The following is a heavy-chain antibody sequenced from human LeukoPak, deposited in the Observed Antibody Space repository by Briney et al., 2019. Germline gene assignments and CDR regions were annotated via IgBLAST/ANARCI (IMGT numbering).Heavy chain of an antibody. CDR1: GFTVSSNS. D-gene: IGHD4-17*01. CDR3: ARGSEYGDYFD. V-gene: IGHV3-21*01. Sequence: PGGSLRLSCTVSGFTVSSNSMSWVRQAPGKGLEWVSSISSSSSYIYYADSVKGRFTISRDNAKNSLYLQMNSLRAEDTAVYYCARGSEYGDYFDWGQGTLVTVSS. CDR2: ISSSSSYI. J-gene: IGHJ4*02.